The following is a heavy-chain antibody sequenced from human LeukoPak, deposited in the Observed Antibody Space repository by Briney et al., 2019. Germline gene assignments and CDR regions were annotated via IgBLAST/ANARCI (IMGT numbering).Heavy chain of an antibody. V-gene: IGHV3-23*01. D-gene: IGHD3-10*01. CDR3: AKVRQVGYYGSGSYSHYFDY. Sequence: PGGSLRLSCAASGFTFSSYAMSWVRQAPGKGLEWVSAVSGSGGGTYYADSVKGRFPISRGNSKNTLYLQMNSLRAEDTAVYYCAKVRQVGYYGSGSYSHYFDYWGQGTLVTVSS. CDR1: GFTFSSYA. J-gene: IGHJ4*02. CDR2: VSGSGGGT.